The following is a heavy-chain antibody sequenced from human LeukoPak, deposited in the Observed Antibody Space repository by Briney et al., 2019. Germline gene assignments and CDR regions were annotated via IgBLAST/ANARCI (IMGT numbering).Heavy chain of an antibody. Sequence: PGGSLRLSCAASGFTFSSYSMNWVRKAQGKGLEWVSYISSGSSTIYYADSVECRFTISRDNSKNTLYLQMNSLRAEDTAVYYCAKVTMIVVVITNFDYWGQGTLVTVSS. CDR1: GFTFSSYS. V-gene: IGHV3-48*01. CDR3: AKVTMIVVVITNFDY. D-gene: IGHD3-22*01. CDR2: ISSGSSTI. J-gene: IGHJ4*02.